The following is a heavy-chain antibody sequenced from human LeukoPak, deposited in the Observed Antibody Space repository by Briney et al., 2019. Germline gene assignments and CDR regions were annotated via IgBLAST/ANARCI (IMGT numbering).Heavy chain of an antibody. D-gene: IGHD6-6*01. CDR3: AREKGDLYSSSSKLSLASISSEDAFDI. V-gene: IGHV3-53*01. CDR1: GFTVSSNY. Sequence: GGSLRLSCAASGFTVSSNYMSWVRQAPGKGLEWVSVIYSGGSTYYADSVKGRFTISRDNSKNTLYLQMNSLRAEDTAVYYCAREKGDLYSSSSKLSLASISSEDAFDIWGQGTMVTVSS. CDR2: IYSGGST. J-gene: IGHJ3*02.